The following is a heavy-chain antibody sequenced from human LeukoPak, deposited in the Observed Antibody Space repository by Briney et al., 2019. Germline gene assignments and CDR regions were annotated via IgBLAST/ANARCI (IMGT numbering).Heavy chain of an antibody. D-gene: IGHD5/OR15-5a*01. V-gene: IGHV3-74*01. Sequence: PGRSLRLSCVASGFTFSSYWMHWVRQAPGKGLVWVSRIHSGGSSTNYADSVKGRHTISRDNAKNTLFLQMNSLRAEDTAVYYCARGGSTYFQHWGQGTLVTVSS. CDR1: GFTFSSYW. J-gene: IGHJ1*01. CDR2: IHSGGSST. CDR3: ARGGSTYFQH.